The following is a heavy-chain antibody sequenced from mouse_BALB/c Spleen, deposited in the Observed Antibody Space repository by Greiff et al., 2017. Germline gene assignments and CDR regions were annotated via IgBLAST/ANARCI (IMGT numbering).Heavy chain of an antibody. Sequence: EVQLQESGPELVKPGASVKMSCKASGYTFTSYVMHWVKQKPGQGLEWIGYINPYNDGTKYNEKFKGKATLTSDKSSSTAYMELSSLTSEDSAVYYCARGGGSSYGAMDYWGQGTSVTVSS. CDR1: GYTFTSYV. D-gene: IGHD1-1*01. CDR2: INPYNDGT. J-gene: IGHJ4*01. CDR3: ARGGGSSYGAMDY. V-gene: IGHV1-14*01.